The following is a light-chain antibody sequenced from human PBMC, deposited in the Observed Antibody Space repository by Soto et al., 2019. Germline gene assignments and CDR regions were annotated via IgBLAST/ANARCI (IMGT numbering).Light chain of an antibody. Sequence: EIVLTQSPATLSLSPGEGATLSCRASQSIGSSLAWYQHKSGQAPRLLIYDASNRATDIPARFRGSGSGTDFTLTISSLEPEDCAVYYCQQRSSWYTFGQGTKLEIK. J-gene: IGKJ2*01. CDR2: DAS. CDR3: QQRSSWYT. CDR1: QSIGSS. V-gene: IGKV3-11*01.